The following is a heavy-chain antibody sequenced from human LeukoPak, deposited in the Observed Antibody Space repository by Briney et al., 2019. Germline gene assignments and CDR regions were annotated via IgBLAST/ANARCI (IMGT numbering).Heavy chain of an antibody. V-gene: IGHV3-23*01. Sequence: PGGSLRLSCAASGFTFSHYEMSWVRQAPGKGLEWVSGISGSGGSTYYADSVKGRFTISRDNSKNTLFLQMNSLRAEDTAVYYCATVALTTVATGWFDPWGQGTLVTVSS. CDR2: ISGSGGST. D-gene: IGHD4-11*01. J-gene: IGHJ5*02. CDR3: ATVALTTVATGWFDP. CDR1: GFTFSHYE.